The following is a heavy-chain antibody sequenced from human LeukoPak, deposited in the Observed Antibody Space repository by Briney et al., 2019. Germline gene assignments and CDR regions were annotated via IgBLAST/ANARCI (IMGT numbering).Heavy chain of an antibody. CDR2: IYYSGNT. D-gene: IGHD3-9*01. J-gene: IGHJ4*02. V-gene: IGHV4-39*01. Sequence: SETLSLTCTVSGDSISSTTYYWGWIRQPPGKGLEWIGSIYYSGNTYYNPSLRSRVTISVDTSKNQFSLRLSSVTAADTAVYYCARHQSYFDVLTGYSFDYWGQGTLVTVSS. CDR3: ARHQSYFDVLTGYSFDY. CDR1: GDSISSTTYY.